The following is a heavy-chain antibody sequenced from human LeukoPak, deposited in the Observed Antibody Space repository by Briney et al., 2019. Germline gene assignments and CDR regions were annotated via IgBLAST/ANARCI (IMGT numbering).Heavy chain of an antibody. CDR3: AKLRGDSSGLDY. D-gene: IGHD5-12*01. CDR1: GFTFSSYG. J-gene: IGHJ4*02. CDR2: ISYDGSNK. Sequence: GGSLRLSRAASGFTFSSYGMHWVRQAPGKGLEWVAVISYDGSNKYYADSVKGRFTISRDNSKNTLYLQMNSLRAEDTAVYYCAKLRGDSSGLDYWGQGTLVTVSS. V-gene: IGHV3-30*18.